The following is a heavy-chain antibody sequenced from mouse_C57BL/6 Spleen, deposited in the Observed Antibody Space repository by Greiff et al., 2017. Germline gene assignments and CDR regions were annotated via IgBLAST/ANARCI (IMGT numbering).Heavy chain of an antibody. CDR3: ARDYGSSYEGMDY. CDR1: GYTFTSYW. CDR2: IYPGSGST. Sequence: QVQLQQPGAELVKPGASVKMSCKASGYTFTSYWITWVKQRSGQGLEWIGDIYPGSGSTNYNEKFKSKATLTVDTSSSTAYMQLSSLTSEDSAVYYCARDYGSSYEGMDYWGQGTSVTVSS. J-gene: IGHJ4*01. V-gene: IGHV1-55*01. D-gene: IGHD1-1*01.